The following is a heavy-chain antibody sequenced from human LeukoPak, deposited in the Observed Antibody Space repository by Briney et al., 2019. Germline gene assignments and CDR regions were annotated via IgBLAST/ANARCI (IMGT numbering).Heavy chain of an antibody. CDR2: IWYDGSNK. J-gene: IGHJ4*02. CDR1: GFTFSSYG. V-gene: IGHV3-33*01. Sequence: PGGSLRLSCAASGFTFSSYGMHWVRQAPGKGLEWVAVIWYDGSNKYYADSVKGRFTISRDNSKNTLYLQMNSLRAEDTAVYYCARDYKWAHKYYYDSSGPGDWGQGTLVTVSS. CDR3: ARDYKWAHKYYYDSSGPGD. D-gene: IGHD3-22*01.